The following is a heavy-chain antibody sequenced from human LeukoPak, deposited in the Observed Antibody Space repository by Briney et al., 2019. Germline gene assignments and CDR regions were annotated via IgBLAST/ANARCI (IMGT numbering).Heavy chain of an antibody. CDR1: GFSISSNA. Sequence: GGSLRLSCAASGFSISSNAMHWVRQAPGRGLEWVAFIRDDGNNKNYADSVKGRFTISRDNSKDTLYLQMNSLRADDTAVYYCTKGDDYGANTRLPKYNWFVPWRQGTLVTVSS. J-gene: IGHJ5*02. D-gene: IGHD4-23*01. CDR3: TKGDDYGANTRLPKYNWFVP. V-gene: IGHV3-30*02. CDR2: IRDDGNNK.